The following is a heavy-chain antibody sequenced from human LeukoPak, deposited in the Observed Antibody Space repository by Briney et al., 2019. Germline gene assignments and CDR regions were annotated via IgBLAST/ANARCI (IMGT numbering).Heavy chain of an antibody. CDR1: GGSISSYY. D-gene: IGHD2-15*01. CDR3: ARGHLDCSGGSCYSGTYNWFDP. J-gene: IGHJ5*02. CDR2: IYYSGST. Sequence: SETLSLTCTVSGGSISSYYWSWIRQPPGKGLEWIGYIYYSGSTNYNPSLKSRVTISVDTSKNQFSLELSSVTAADTAVYYCARGHLDCSGGSCYSGTYNWFDPWGQGTLVTVSS. V-gene: IGHV4-59*08.